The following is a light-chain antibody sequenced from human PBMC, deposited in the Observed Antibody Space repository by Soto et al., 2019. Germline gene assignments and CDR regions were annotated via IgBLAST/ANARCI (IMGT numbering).Light chain of an antibody. CDR1: QSVSNY. Sequence: EIVLTQSPATLSLSPGERATLSCRASQSVSNYLAWYQQKPGQAPRLLMYDTSNRAPGITARFSGSGSGTDCTLTINSLEPEDFALYFCQHRSKFLWTFGQGTKVEI. J-gene: IGKJ1*01. V-gene: IGKV3-11*01. CDR3: QHRSKFLWT. CDR2: DTS.